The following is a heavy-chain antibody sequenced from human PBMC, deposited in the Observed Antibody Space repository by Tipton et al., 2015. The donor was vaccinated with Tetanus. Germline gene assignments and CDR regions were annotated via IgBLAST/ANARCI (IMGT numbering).Heavy chain of an antibody. Sequence: TLSLTCAVSGGSISSSNWWSWVRQPPGKGLEWIGEIYHSGSTNYNPSLKSRVTISVDKSKNHFSLKLSSVTAADTAVYYCAGVFVGVYAFDIWGQGTMVTVSS. CDR3: AGVFVGVYAFDI. CDR1: GGSISSSNW. V-gene: IGHV4-4*02. CDR2: IYHSGST. J-gene: IGHJ3*02. D-gene: IGHD2-8*02.